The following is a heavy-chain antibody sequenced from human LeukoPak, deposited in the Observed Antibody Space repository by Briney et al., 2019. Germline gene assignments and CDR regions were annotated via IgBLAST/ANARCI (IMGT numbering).Heavy chain of an antibody. Sequence: PGGSLRLSCTASGFTFSHYSMNWVRQAPGKGLEWISYIVGSSNSIYYADSVKGRFTISRGNAKNSLYLQMNSLRAEDTAVYYCAKDPYDFWGQGTLVTVSS. CDR3: AKDPYDF. J-gene: IGHJ4*02. V-gene: IGHV3-48*01. D-gene: IGHD3-3*01. CDR2: IVGSSNSI. CDR1: GFTFSHYS.